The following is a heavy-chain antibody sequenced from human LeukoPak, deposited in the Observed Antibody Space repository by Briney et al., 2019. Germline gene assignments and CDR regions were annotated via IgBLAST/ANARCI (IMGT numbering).Heavy chain of an antibody. J-gene: IGHJ4*02. CDR3: ARDFSDYGFDY. CDR1: GGSISNYY. V-gene: IGHV4-59*01. Sequence: KPSETLSLTCNVSGGSISNYYWSWIRQPPGKEPEWIGYTYYRGRTNYNPSLKSRVTISVDTSKNQFSLKLSSVTAADSAVYYCARDFSDYGFDYWGQGTLVTVSS. CDR2: TYYRGRT. D-gene: IGHD4-17*01.